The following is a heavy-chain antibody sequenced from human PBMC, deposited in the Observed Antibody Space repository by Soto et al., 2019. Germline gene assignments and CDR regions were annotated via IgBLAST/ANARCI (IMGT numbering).Heavy chain of an antibody. V-gene: IGHV3-23*01. J-gene: IGHJ4*02. CDR1: GFTFTSYV. CDR2: ISGGGDST. CDR3: EKDIKLGSGSAHDY. Sequence: EVQLLDSGGGLVHPGGSLRLSCAASGFTFTSYVMGWVRQAPGKGLEWLSVISGGGDSTYYADSVKGRFTISRDNSKNRVYRHVNGLRAEDRGIYYCEKDIKLGSGSAHDYWGQGTLVTV. D-gene: IGHD3-10*01.